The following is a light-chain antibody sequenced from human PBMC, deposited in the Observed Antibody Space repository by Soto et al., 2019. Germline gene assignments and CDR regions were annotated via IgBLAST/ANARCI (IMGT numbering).Light chain of an antibody. J-gene: IGKJ1*01. CDR1: QSVSSSY. V-gene: IGKV3-20*01. CDR2: DAS. Sequence: EIVLTQSPGTLSLSPGERATLSCRASQSVSSSYLAWYQQKPGQAPRLLIYDASSRATGIPDRFSGSGSGTDFTLTISRLEPEDLAVYYCQQYGSSKRTFGQGTKVEIK. CDR3: QQYGSSKRT.